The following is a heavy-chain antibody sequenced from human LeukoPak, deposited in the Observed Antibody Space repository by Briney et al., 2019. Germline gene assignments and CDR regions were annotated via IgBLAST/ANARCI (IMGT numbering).Heavy chain of an antibody. CDR1: GDSISNSRYS. D-gene: IGHD1-26*01. CDR2: TSYSGSA. CDR3: ARLRGSYGGDAFDI. Sequence: SETLSLTCTVSGDSISNSRYSWGWIRQPPGKGLEWIGTTSYSGSAYYNPSLKSRVTISVDTSKNQFSLKLSSVTAADTAVFYCARLRGSYGGDAFDIWGQGTMVTVSS. V-gene: IGHV4-39*01. J-gene: IGHJ3*02.